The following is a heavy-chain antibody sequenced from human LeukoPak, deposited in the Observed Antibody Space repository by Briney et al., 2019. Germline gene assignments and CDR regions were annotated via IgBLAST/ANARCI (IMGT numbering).Heavy chain of an antibody. CDR3: ARDSSDGDYVFSYAFDI. V-gene: IGHV3-33*01. D-gene: IGHD4-17*01. J-gene: IGHJ3*02. CDR2: IWHDGSKT. CDR1: GFSFSSYG. Sequence: GGSLRLSCEAAGFSFSSYGMHWVRQVPGKGLEWVALIWHDGSKTYYADSVKGRFTISRDNSKNTLYLQMSSLRDDDTAVYYGARDSSDGDYVFSYAFDIWGQGTMVTVSS.